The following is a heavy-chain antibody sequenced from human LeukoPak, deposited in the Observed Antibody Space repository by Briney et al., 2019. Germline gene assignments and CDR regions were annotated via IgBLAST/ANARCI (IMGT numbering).Heavy chain of an antibody. CDR2: ISGSGGST. CDR3: AKKSLIWFGELLLGM. V-gene: IGHV3-23*01. D-gene: IGHD3-10*01. J-gene: IGHJ4*02. Sequence: GGSLRLSCAASGFTFSSYAMSWVRQAPGKGLEWVSAISGSGGSTYYADSVKGRFTISRDNSKNTLYLQMNSLRAEDTAVYYCAKKSLIWFGELLLGMWGQGTLVTVSS. CDR1: GFTFSSYA.